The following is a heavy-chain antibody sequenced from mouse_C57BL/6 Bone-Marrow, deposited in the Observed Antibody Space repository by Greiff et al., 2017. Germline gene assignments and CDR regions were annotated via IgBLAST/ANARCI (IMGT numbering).Heavy chain of an antibody. Sequence: EVTLMESGGGLVQPGGSMKLSCVASGFTFSNYWMNWVRQSPEKGLEWVAQIRLKSDNYATHYAESVTGRFTISRDDSKSSVYLQMNNLRADDTGIYYCTDYCSRRYYVDYWGQGTTLTVSS. V-gene: IGHV6-3*01. D-gene: IGHD1-1*01. CDR2: IRLKSDNYAT. J-gene: IGHJ2*01. CDR3: TDYCSRRYYVDY. CDR1: GFTFSNYW.